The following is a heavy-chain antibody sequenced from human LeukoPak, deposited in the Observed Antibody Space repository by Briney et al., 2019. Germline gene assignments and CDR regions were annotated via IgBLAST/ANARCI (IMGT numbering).Heavy chain of an antibody. J-gene: IGHJ4*02. CDR3: VRDFSPNGIDY. D-gene: IGHD1-26*01. CDR2: ITSSGNTI. Sequence: GGSLRLSCAASGFTFSSYEMNWVRQAPGKGLEWVSYITSSGNTIHYADSVKGRFTISRDNVKNSVYLQMNSMRAEDTAVYYCVRDFSPNGIDYWGQGTLVTVSS. CDR1: GFTFSSYE. V-gene: IGHV3-48*03.